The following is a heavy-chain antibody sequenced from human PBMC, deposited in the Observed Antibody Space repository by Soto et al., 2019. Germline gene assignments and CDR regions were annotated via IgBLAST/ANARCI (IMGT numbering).Heavy chain of an antibody. CDR1: GFTFSNYW. CDR2: LYSDGSST. J-gene: IGHJ4*02. Sequence: PGGSLRLSCAASGFTFSNYWMHWVRQAPGKGPVWVSRLYSDGSSTSYADSVKGRFTISRDNAKNTLYLQMNSLTAADSAVYFCARLEGLATISYYFDFWGPGALVTVSS. CDR3: ARLEGLATISYYFDF. V-gene: IGHV3-74*01. D-gene: IGHD3-9*01.